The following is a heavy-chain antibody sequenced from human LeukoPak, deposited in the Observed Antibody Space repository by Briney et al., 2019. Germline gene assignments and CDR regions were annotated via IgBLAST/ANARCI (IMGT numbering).Heavy chain of an antibody. V-gene: IGHV3-74*01. CDR3: ARGRFLEWLGTFDY. CDR2: INSDGSST. CDR1: GFTFSSYW. J-gene: IGHJ4*02. D-gene: IGHD3-3*01. Sequence: PGGSLRLSCAASGFTFSSYWMSWVRQAPGKGLVWVSRINSDGSSTSYADSVKGRFTISRDNAKNTLYLQMNSLRAEDTAVYYCARGRFLEWLGTFDYWGQGTLVTVSS.